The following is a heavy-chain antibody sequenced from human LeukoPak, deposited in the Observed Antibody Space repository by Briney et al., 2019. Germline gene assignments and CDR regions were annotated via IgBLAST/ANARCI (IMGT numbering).Heavy chain of an antibody. D-gene: IGHD5-18*01. J-gene: IGHJ5*02. V-gene: IGHV3-11*01. Sequence: TGGSLRLSCAASGFTFSDSYMTWIRQAPGKGLEWVSYISYSGSTIYYADSVKGRFTISRDNAKNSLYLQMNSLRAEDTAVYYCARVGAAYSYGPWGQGTLITVSS. CDR2: ISYSGSTI. CDR3: ARVGAAYSYGP. CDR1: GFTFSDSY.